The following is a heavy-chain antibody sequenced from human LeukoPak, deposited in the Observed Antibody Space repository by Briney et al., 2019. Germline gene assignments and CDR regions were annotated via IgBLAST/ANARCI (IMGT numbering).Heavy chain of an antibody. D-gene: IGHD4-17*01. V-gene: IGHV4-59*01. CDR1: GGSISSYY. J-gene: IGHJ4*02. CDR2: IYYSGST. Sequence: SETLSLTCTVSGGSISSYYWSWIRQPPGKGLEWIGYIYYSGSTNYNPSLKSRVTISVDTSKDQFSLKLSSVTAADTAVYYCARANYGDYPIFDYWGQGTLVTVSS. CDR3: ARANYGDYPIFDY.